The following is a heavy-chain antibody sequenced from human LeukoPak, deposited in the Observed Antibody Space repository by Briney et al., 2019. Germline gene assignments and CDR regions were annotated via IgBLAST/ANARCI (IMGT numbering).Heavy chain of an antibody. V-gene: IGHV1-46*01. D-gene: IGHD3-22*01. J-gene: IGHJ4*02. CDR1: GYTFTSYG. CDR2: INPSGGST. Sequence: ASVKVSCKASGYTFTSYGISWVRQAPGQGLEWMGIINPSGGSTSYAQKFQGRVTMTRDTSTSTVYMELSSLRSEDTAVYYCARGDYYDSSGYDEGFDYWGQGTLVTVSS. CDR3: ARGDYYDSSGYDEGFDY.